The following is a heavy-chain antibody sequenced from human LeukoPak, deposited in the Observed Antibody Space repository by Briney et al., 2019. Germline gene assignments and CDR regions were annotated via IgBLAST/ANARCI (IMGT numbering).Heavy chain of an antibody. V-gene: IGHV1-8*01. CDR3: ARGGYSGYDFYDDY. J-gene: IGHJ4*02. D-gene: IGHD5-12*01. Sequence: ASVKVSCKASGYTFTSYEINWVRQATGQGLEWMGWMNPNSGNTGYAQKFQGRVTMTRYTSISTAYMELSSLRSEDTAVYYCARGGYSGYDFYDDYWGQGTLVTVSS. CDR2: MNPNSGNT. CDR1: GYTFTSYE.